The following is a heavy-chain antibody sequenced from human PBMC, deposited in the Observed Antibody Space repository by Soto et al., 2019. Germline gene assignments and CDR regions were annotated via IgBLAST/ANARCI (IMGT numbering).Heavy chain of an antibody. V-gene: IGHV1-69*02. CDR1: GGTFSSYP. J-gene: IGHJ4*02. CDR3: ARQVEVAPCY. D-gene: IGHD2-15*01. Sequence: QVQLVQSGAEVKKPGSSVKVSCKASGGTFSSYPISWVRQAPGQGLEWMGRIIPILGIANYAQKFQGRVTITADKSTSTAYMELSSRTSEDTAVYYGARQVEVAPCYWGQETLVTVSS. CDR2: IIPILGIA.